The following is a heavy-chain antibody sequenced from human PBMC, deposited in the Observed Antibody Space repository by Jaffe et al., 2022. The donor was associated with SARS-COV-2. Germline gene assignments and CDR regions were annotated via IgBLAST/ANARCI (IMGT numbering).Heavy chain of an antibody. Sequence: EVQLVESGGGLVKPGGSLRLSCAASGFTFSSYSMNWVRQAPGKGLEWVSSISSSSSYIYYADSVKGRFTISRDNAKNSLYLQMNSLRAEDTAVYYCARARGNYYDSSGYPSEFDYWGQGTLVTVSS. V-gene: IGHV3-21*01. J-gene: IGHJ4*02. CDR1: GFTFSSYS. D-gene: IGHD3-22*01. CDR2: ISSSSSYI. CDR3: ARARGNYYDSSGYPSEFDY.